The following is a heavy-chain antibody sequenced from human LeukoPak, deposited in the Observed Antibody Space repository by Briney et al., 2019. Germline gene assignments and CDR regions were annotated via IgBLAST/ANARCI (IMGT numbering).Heavy chain of an antibody. J-gene: IGHJ4*02. CDR1: GYTFTSYG. V-gene: IGHV1-18*01. CDR3: ARDAQDYYDSSGFGY. CDR2: ISANNGNT. Sequence: ASVKVSCKASGYTFTSYGISWVRPAPGQGLEWMGWISANNGNTNYAQKLQGRVTMTTDTSTSTAYMELRSMRSDDTAVYYCARDAQDYYDSSGFGYWGQGTLVTVSS. D-gene: IGHD3-22*01.